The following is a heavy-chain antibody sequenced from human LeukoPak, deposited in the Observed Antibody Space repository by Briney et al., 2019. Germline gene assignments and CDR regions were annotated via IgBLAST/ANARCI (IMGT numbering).Heavy chain of an antibody. D-gene: IGHD2-15*01. V-gene: IGHV3-23*01. CDR3: RSYCSGGSCYWFDYFDY. CDR1: GFTFSSYA. CDR2: ISGSGGST. J-gene: IGHJ4*02. Sequence: PGGSLRLSCAASGFTFSSYAMSWVRQAPGKGLEWVSAISGSGGSTYHADSVKGRFTISRDNSKNTLYLQMNSLRAEDTAVYYCRSYCSGGSCYWFDYFDYWGQGTLVTVSS.